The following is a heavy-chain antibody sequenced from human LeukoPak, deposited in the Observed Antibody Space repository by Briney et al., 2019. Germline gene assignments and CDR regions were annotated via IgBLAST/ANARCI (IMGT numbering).Heavy chain of an antibody. Sequence: GGSLRLSCAASGFTFRTYWMSWVRQAPGKGLEWVVTIKQDGSEKYYVDSVKGRFTISRDNAKNSLYLQMNSLRAEDTAVYYCASGYSSGLYYFNYWGQGILVTVSS. CDR1: GFTFRTYW. V-gene: IGHV3-7*01. CDR3: ASGYSSGLYYFNY. D-gene: IGHD6-19*01. J-gene: IGHJ4*02. CDR2: IKQDGSEK.